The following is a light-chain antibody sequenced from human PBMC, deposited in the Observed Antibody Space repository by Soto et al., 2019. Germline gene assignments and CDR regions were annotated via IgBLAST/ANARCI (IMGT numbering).Light chain of an antibody. J-gene: IGKJ5*01. V-gene: IGKV2D-29*01. Sequence: DIVMTHTPLSLSVTPVHPASISFKSSQSLLQSDGKTHLFWYLQKPGQPPQLLIYEVSNRFSGVPDRFSGSGSGTDFTLKISRVETDDVGIYYCMKSTQLPPNFGQGTRLEIK. CDR2: EVS. CDR1: QSLLQSDGKTH. CDR3: MKSTQLPPN.